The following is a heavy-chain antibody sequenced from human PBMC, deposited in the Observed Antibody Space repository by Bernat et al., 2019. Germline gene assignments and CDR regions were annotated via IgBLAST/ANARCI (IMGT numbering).Heavy chain of an antibody. D-gene: IGHD2-15*01. CDR3: EKISGGCIKNYFEY. V-gene: IGHV1-46*01. Sequence: QVQLVQSGAEVKKPGASVKVSCKASGYTFTSYYMHWVRQAPGQGLEWMGIINPSGGSTSYAQKFQGRVTMTRDTSTSTVYMELRSLRSEDTAVYYCEKISGGCIKNYFEYWGRGTLVTVAS. CDR1: GYTFTSYY. CDR2: INPSGGST. J-gene: IGHJ4*02.